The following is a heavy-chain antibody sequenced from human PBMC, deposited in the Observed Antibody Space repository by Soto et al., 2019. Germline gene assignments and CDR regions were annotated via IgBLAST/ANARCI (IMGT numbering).Heavy chain of an antibody. D-gene: IGHD6-19*01. V-gene: IGHV1-18*01. CDR2: ISAYNGNT. J-gene: IGHJ6*02. CDR1: GYTFTSYG. Sequence: QVPLVQSGAEVKKPGASVKVSCKASGYTFTSYGISWVRQATGQGLEWMGWISAYNGNTNYAQKLQGRVTMTTDTSTSTAYMELRSLRSDDTAVYYCARVAGSGWPDYYYYYGMDVWGQGTTVTVSS. CDR3: ARVAGSGWPDYYYYYGMDV.